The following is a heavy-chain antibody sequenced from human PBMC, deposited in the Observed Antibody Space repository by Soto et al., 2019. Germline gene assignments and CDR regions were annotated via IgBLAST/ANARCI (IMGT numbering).Heavy chain of an antibody. CDR2: MDDRGST. D-gene: IGHD3-22*01. Sequence: PSETLSLTCTVSVGAMSSGDYYWSFIRHRPRTGVGRIGYMDDRGSTSYNTSPKSRLTEALDTSKNQFSLKLSYVTAADTAVSYCARVIAYYYHSSRQTLGTHRMDVWGKGTTVTVSS. V-gene: IGHV4-30-4*01. J-gene: IGHJ6*04. CDR1: VGAMSSGDYY. CDR3: ARVIAYYYHSSRQTLGTHRMDV.